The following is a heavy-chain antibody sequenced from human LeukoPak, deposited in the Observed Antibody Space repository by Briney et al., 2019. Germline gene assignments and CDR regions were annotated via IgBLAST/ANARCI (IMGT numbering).Heavy chain of an antibody. CDR1: GGSFSGYY. Sequence: SETLSLTCAVYGGSFSGYYWSWIRQPPGKGLEWIGEINHSGSTNYNPSLKSRVTISVDTSKNQFSLKLSSVIAADTAVYYCARANGYDILTGYYTSSIDYWGQGTLVTVSS. J-gene: IGHJ4*02. CDR2: INHSGST. CDR3: ARANGYDILTGYYTSSIDY. V-gene: IGHV4-34*01. D-gene: IGHD3-9*01.